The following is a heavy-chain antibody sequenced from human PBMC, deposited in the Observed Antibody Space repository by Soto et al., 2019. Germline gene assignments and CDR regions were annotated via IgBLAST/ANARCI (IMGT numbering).Heavy chain of an antibody. Sequence: QVQLVESGGGVVQPGRSLRLSCAASGFTFSSYGMHWVRQAPGKGLEWVAVIWYDGSNKYYADSVKGRFTISRDNSKNTLYLQMNSLSAEDTAVYYCARGLVYSNYFDYWGQGTLVTVSS. J-gene: IGHJ4*02. CDR1: GFTFSSYG. CDR3: ARGLVYSNYFDY. V-gene: IGHV3-33*01. CDR2: IWYDGSNK. D-gene: IGHD4-4*01.